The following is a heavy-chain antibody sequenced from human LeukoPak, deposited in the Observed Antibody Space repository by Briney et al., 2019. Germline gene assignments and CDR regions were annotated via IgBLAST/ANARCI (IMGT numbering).Heavy chain of an antibody. J-gene: IGHJ6*02. CDR2: IWSDGSNK. Sequence: PGGSLRLSCAASGFTFNSHGMHWVRQAPGKGLEWVAFIWSDGSNKQYAETVKGRFTISRDSSKNTLYLQMNSLRAEDTAVYYCARGLDSGSSSYYHYYAMDVWGQGTTVTVSS. CDR3: ARGLDSGSSSYYHYYAMDV. CDR1: GFTFNSHG. V-gene: IGHV3-33*01. D-gene: IGHD1-26*01.